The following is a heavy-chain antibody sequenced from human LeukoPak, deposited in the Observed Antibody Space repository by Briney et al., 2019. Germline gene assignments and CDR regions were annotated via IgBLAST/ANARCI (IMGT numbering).Heavy chain of an antibody. Sequence: GGSLRLSCAASGFTVSSNYMSWVRQAPGKGLEWGSVIYSGGSTYYSDSVKGRFTISGDNSKNTLYLQMNSLRAEDTAVYYCARDGLYCSSTSCHNPNYYYYYGMDVWGQGTTVTVSS. J-gene: IGHJ6*02. CDR3: ARDGLYCSSTSCHNPNYYYYYGMDV. V-gene: IGHV3-66*01. CDR2: IYSGGST. CDR1: GFTVSSNY. D-gene: IGHD2-2*02.